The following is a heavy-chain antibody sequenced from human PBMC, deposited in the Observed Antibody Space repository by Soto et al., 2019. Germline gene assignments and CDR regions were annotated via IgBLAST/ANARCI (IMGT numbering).Heavy chain of an antibody. D-gene: IGHD3-22*01. J-gene: IGHJ4*02. V-gene: IGHV5-51*01. CDR2: IYPGDSDT. Sequence: PGESLKISCKGSGYTFTTYWIGWVRQMPGKGLEWMGIIYPGDSDTTYSPSFQGQVTISADESISTAYLQWNSLKASDSAMYYCGRLDSSYYFDYWGQGTLVTVSS. CDR1: GYTFTTYW. CDR3: GRLDSSYYFDY.